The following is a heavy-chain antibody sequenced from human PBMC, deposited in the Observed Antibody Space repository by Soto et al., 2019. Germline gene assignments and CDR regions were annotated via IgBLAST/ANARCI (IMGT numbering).Heavy chain of an antibody. CDR2: ISAYNGNT. Sequence: ASVKVSCKASGYTFTSYGISWVRQAPGQGLEWMGWISAYNGNTNYAQKLQGRVTMTTDTSTSTAYMELRSLRSDDTAVYYCARVQDIVVVVAATRDFDPWGQGTLVTVSS. J-gene: IGHJ5*02. D-gene: IGHD2-15*01. CDR1: GYTFTSYG. V-gene: IGHV1-18*01. CDR3: ARVQDIVVVVAATRDFDP.